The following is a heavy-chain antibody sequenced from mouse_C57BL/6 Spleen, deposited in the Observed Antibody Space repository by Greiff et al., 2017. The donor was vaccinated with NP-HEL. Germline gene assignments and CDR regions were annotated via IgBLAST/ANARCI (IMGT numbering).Heavy chain of an antibody. CDR3: ARWGN. CDR2: INPSTGGT. J-gene: IGHJ3*01. CDR1: GYSFTGYY. V-gene: IGHV1-42*01. Sequence: VQLQQSGPELVKPGASVKISCKASGYSFTGYYMNWVKQSPEKSLEWIGEINPSTGGTTYNQKFKAKATLTVDKSSSTAYMQLKSLTSEDSAVYYCARWGNWGQGTLVTVSA.